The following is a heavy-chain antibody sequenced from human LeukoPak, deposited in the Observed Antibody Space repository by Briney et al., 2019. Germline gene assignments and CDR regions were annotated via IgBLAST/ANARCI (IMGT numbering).Heavy chain of an antibody. CDR2: INPSGGST. Sequence: ASVKVSCKASGYTFTSYYMHWVRQAPGQGLEWMGIINPSGGSTSYAQKFQGRVTMTRDTSTSTVYMELSSLRSEDTAVYYCAREGTAYCGGDCYSPHDAFDIWGQGTMVTVSS. V-gene: IGHV1-46*01. CDR1: GYTFTSYY. J-gene: IGHJ3*02. CDR3: AREGTAYCGGDCYSPHDAFDI. D-gene: IGHD2-21*02.